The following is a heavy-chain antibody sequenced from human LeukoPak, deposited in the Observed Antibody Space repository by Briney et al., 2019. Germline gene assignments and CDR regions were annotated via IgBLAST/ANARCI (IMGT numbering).Heavy chain of an antibody. CDR3: ASHYIEMATIAEYFQH. CDR2: IYYSGST. V-gene: IGHV4-39*01. Sequence: PSETLSLTCTVSGGSISSSSYYWGWIRQPPGKGLEWIGSIYYSGSTYYNPSLKSRVTISVDTSKNQFSLKLSSVTAADTAVYYCASHYIEMATIAEYFQHWGQGTLVTVSS. D-gene: IGHD5-24*01. J-gene: IGHJ1*01. CDR1: GGSISSSSYY.